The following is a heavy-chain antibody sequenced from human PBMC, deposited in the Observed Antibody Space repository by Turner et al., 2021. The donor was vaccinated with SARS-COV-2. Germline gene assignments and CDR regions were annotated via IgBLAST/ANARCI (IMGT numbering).Heavy chain of an antibody. Sequence: QLQLQESGPGLVKPSETLSLTCTVSGGSISSSSYYWGWIRQPPGKGLEWIGSIYYSGSTYYNPSLKSRVTISVDTSKNQFSLKLSFVTAADTAVYYCAGEEVVFRASHTLYYYGMDVWGQGTTVTVSS. J-gene: IGHJ6*02. CDR2: IYYSGST. CDR3: AGEEVVFRASHTLYYYGMDV. D-gene: IGHD3-22*01. V-gene: IGHV4-39*01. CDR1: GGSISSSSYY.